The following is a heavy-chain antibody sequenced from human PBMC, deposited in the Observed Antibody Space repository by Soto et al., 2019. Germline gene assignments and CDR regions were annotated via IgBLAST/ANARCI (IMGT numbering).Heavy chain of an antibody. CDR1: GFTVSVNY. CDR3: ARDRRRGWFDP. D-gene: IGHD3-10*01. V-gene: IGHV3-66*01. J-gene: IGHJ5*02. CDR2: MYSDGST. Sequence: EVQLVESGGGLVQPGGSLRLSCAASGFTVSVNYMTWVRQAPGKGLEWVSVMYSDGSTYYADSVKGRFTISIDSSKDTVYLQMNSLRADDTAVYYCARDRRRGWFDPWGQGTLVTVSS.